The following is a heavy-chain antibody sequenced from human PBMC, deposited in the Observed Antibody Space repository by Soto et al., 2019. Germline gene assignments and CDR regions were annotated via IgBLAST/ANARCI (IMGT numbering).Heavy chain of an antibody. V-gene: IGHV4-4*02. D-gene: IGHD4-17*01. Sequence: QVQLQESGPGLVKPSGTLSLTCAVSGGSISSSNWWSWVRQPPGKGLEWIGEIYHSGSTNYNPSLKSRXXIXVXXSKNQFSLKLSSVTAADTAVYYCARNPTLTTCLDPWGQGTLVTVSS. CDR3: ARNPTLTTCLDP. CDR2: IYHSGST. J-gene: IGHJ5*02. CDR1: GGSISSSNW.